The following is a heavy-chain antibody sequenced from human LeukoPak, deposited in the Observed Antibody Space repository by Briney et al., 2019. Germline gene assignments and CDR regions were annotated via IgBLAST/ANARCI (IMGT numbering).Heavy chain of an antibody. CDR1: GYSFTSYW. D-gene: IGHD3-3*01. CDR3: ARRPRITIFGVVSDAFDI. CDR2: IYPGDSDT. J-gene: IGHJ3*02. V-gene: IGHV5-51*01. Sequence: GESLKISCKGSGYSFTSYWIGWVRQMPGKGLEWMGIIYPGDSDTRYSPSFQGQVTISADKSISTAYLQWSSLKASDTAMYYCARRPRITIFGVVSDAFDIWGQGTMVTVSS.